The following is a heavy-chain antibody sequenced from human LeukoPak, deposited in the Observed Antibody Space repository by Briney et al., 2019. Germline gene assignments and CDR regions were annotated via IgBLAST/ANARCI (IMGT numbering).Heavy chain of an antibody. V-gene: IGHV3-74*01. CDR3: ASFSVVDTPMPTAV. CDR1: GFTFSRYW. Sequence: QRGGSLRLSCAASGFTFSRYWMYWVRQAPGKGLVWVSRINSDGSSTSYADSVKGRFTISRDNAKNTLFLQMNSLRVEDTAVYYCASFSVVDTPMPTAVWGQGTLVTVSS. D-gene: IGHD5-18*01. J-gene: IGHJ4*02. CDR2: INSDGSST.